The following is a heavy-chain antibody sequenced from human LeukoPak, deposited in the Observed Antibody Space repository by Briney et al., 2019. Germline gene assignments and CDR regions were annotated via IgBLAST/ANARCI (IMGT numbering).Heavy chain of an antibody. D-gene: IGHD6-6*01. CDR3: ARMYSSSPYYFDY. V-gene: IGHV1-69*06. CDR2: IIPIFGTA. J-gene: IGHJ4*02. CDR1: GGTFSSYA. Sequence: SVKVSCKASGGTFSSYAISWVRQAPGQGLEWMGRIIPIFGTANYAQKFRGRVTITADKSTSTAYMELSSLRSEDTAVYYCARMYSSSPYYFDYWGQGTLVTVSS.